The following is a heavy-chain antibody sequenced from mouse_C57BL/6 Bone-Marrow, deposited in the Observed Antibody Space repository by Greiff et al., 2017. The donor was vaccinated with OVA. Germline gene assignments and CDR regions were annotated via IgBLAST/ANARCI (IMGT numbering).Heavy chain of an antibody. D-gene: IGHD2-4*01. V-gene: IGHV2-2*01. CDR1: GFSLTSYG. CDR3: ASYDYDLDWYFDV. CDR2: IWSGGST. Sequence: VQLQQSGPGLVQPSQSLSITCTVSGFSLTSYGVHWVRQSPGQGLEWLGVIWSGGSTDYNAAFISRLSISKDHSKSQVFFKMNSLQADDTAIYYCASYDYDLDWYFDVWGTGTTVTVSS. J-gene: IGHJ1*03.